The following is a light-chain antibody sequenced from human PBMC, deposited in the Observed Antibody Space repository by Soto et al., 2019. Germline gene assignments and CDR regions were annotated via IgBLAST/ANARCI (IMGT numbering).Light chain of an antibody. J-gene: IGKJ4*01. V-gene: IGKV4-1*01. Sequence: DSVMTQSPDSLAVSLGDRATISCKSSQTISYTSINKTYLAWYQQRPGQPPKLLIYWASIRGSGVPDRLSGSGFGTDFTLTISSLQTEDVAVYYCQQYFSYPLTFGGGTKVDIK. CDR1: QTISYTSINKTY. CDR3: QQYFSYPLT. CDR2: WAS.